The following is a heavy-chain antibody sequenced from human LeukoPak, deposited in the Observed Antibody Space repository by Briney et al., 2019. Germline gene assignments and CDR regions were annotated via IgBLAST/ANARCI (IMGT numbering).Heavy chain of an antibody. CDR3: ARDHAAAGTFDY. CDR1: GFTFSSYA. D-gene: IGHD6-13*01. Sequence: QPGRSLRLSCAASGFTFSSYAMHWVRQAPGKGLEWVAVISYDGSNKYYADSVKGRFTISRDNSENTLYLQMNSLRAEDTAVYYCARDHAAAGTFDYWGQGTLVTVSS. CDR2: ISYDGSNK. V-gene: IGHV3-30-3*01. J-gene: IGHJ4*02.